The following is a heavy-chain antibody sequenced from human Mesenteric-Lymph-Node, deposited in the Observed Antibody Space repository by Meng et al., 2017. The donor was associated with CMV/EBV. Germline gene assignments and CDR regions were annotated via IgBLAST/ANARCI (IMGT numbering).Heavy chain of an antibody. CDR1: GYTFTDYY. CDR3: ARTTTTSLPYFDY. CDR2: NNPNSGAT. D-gene: IGHD1-26*01. V-gene: IGHV1-2*02. J-gene: IGHJ4*02. Sequence: ASVLVSCKASGYTFTDYYMHWVRQAPGQGLEWMGWNNPNSGATNYAQKFQDRVTMPRDTSISTAYMELSRLTSDDTAIYYCARTTTTSLPYFDYWGQGTLVTVSS.